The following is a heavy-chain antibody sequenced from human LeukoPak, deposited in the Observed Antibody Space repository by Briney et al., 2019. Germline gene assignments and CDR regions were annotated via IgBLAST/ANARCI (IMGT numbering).Heavy chain of an antibody. J-gene: IGHJ4*02. D-gene: IGHD1-26*01. CDR1: GGSISSYY. Sequence: SETLSLTCTVSGGSISSYYWSWIRQPPGKGLEWIGYIYYSGSTNYSPSLKSRVTISLDTSKNQFSLKLSSVTAADTAVYYCARGVNSGYFDYCGQGTLVTVSS. V-gene: IGHV4-59*01. CDR2: IYYSGST. CDR3: ARGVNSGYFDY.